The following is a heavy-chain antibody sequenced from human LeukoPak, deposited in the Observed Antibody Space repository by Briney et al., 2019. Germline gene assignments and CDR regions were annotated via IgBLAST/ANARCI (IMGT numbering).Heavy chain of an antibody. V-gene: IGHV4-39*01. D-gene: IGHD6-13*01. CDR3: ARLSTGYSSS. CDR1: GGSISSSSCY. CDR2: IYYSGST. Sequence: SETLSLTCTVSGGSISSSSCYWGWIRQPPGKGLEWIGSIYYSGSTYYNPSLKGRVTISVDTSKNQFSLKLSSVTAADTAVYHCARLSTGYSSSWGQGTLVTVSS. J-gene: IGHJ4*02.